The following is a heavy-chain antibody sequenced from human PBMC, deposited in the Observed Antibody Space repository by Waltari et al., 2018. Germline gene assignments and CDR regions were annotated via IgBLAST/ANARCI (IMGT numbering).Heavy chain of an antibody. CDR2: IYHSGST. J-gene: IGHJ4*02. CDR3: ASYSSSWNYFDY. D-gene: IGHD6-13*01. V-gene: IGHV4-38-2*01. CDR1: GYSISSGYY. Sequence: QVQLQESGPGLVKPSETLSLTCAVSGYSISSGYYWGWIRQPPGKGLEWIGSIYHSGSTYYNPSLKSRVTISVDTSKNQFSLKLSSVTAADTAVYDCASYSSSWNYFDYWGQGTLVTVSS.